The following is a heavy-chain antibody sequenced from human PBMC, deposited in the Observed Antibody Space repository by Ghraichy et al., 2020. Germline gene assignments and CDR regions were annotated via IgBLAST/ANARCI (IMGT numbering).Heavy chain of an antibody. CDR2: IIPILGIA. Sequence: AVKVSCKASGGTFSSYAISWVRQAPGQGLEWMGRIIPILGIANYAQKFQGRVTITADKSTSTAYMELSSLRSEDTAVYYCARDPGTMVRGALNWFDPWGQGTLVTVSS. CDR3: ARDPGTMVRGALNWFDP. J-gene: IGHJ5*02. D-gene: IGHD3-10*01. CDR1: GGTFSSYA. V-gene: IGHV1-69*04.